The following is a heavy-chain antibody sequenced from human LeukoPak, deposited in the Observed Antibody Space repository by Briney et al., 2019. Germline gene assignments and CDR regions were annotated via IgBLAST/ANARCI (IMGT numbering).Heavy chain of an antibody. CDR1: GGSFSGYY. CDR2: INHSGST. V-gene: IGHV4-34*01. CDR3: ARVGYSYVINDWSRTGLGAYPTKYYYHMDV. D-gene: IGHD5-18*01. Sequence: SETMSLTCAVYGGSFSGYYWSWVRQPPGKGLEWIGEINHSGSTNYNPSLKSRVTISVDTSKNQFSLKLSSVTAADTAVYFCARVGYSYVINDWSRTGLGAYPTKYYYHMDVWGKGTTVTVSS. J-gene: IGHJ6*03.